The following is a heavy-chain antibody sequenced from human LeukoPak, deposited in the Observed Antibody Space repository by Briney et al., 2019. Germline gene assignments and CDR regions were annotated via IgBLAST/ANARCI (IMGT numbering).Heavy chain of an antibody. J-gene: IGHJ4*02. D-gene: IGHD1-26*01. CDR1: GFTFSSYA. CDR2: ISGRGGST. CDR3: AKDLGWELHDFDY. V-gene: IGHV3-23*01. Sequence: GGSLRLSCAASGFTFSSYAMSWVRQAPGTGLEWFSGISGRGGSTYYADSVKGRFTISRDNSKNTLYLQMNSLRAEDTAVYYCAKDLGWELHDFDYWGQGTLVTVSS.